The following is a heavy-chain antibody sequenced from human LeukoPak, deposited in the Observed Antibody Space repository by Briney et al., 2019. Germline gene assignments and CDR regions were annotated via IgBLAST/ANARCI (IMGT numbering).Heavy chain of an antibody. J-gene: IGHJ4*02. CDR2: IYYSGST. CDR3: ARDLGIAVNGAFDC. CDR1: GGSISTYY. Sequence: SETLSLTCTVSGGSISTYYWSWIRQPPGKGLEWIGYIYYSGSTNYNPSLKSRVTISVDTSKNQFSLQLNSVTPEDTAVYYCARDLGIAVNGAFDCWGQGTLVTVSS. D-gene: IGHD6-19*01. V-gene: IGHV4-59*12.